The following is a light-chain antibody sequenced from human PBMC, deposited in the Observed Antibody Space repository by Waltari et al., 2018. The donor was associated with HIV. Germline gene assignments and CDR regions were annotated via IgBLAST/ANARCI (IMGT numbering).Light chain of an antibody. Sequence: QSVLTQPPSVSAAPGQKVTLSCPGSSSTIGNNYVSWYQQLPGTAPKLLIYDNNKRPSGIPDRFSGSKSGTSATLGITGLQTGDEADYYCGTWDSSLSAWVFGGGTKLTVL. V-gene: IGLV1-51*01. J-gene: IGLJ3*02. CDR2: DNN. CDR1: SSTIGNNY. CDR3: GTWDSSLSAWV.